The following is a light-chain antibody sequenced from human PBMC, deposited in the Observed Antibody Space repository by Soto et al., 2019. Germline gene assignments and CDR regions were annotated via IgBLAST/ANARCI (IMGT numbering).Light chain of an antibody. CDR1: QSVSGY. V-gene: IGKV3-11*01. CDR2: DVS. CDR3: QQRSNLPWT. J-gene: IGKJ1*01. Sequence: EIVFTQSPVTLSLSPGERATLSCRASQSVSGYLAWYPQTPGQAPRLLIYDVSNRATGIPARFSGSGAGTDFTLPISSLEPEDFAVYYCQQRSNLPWTFGQGTKVDIK.